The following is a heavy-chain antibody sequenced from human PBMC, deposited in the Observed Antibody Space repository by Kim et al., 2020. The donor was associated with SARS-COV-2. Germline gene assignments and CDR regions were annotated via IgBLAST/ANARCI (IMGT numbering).Heavy chain of an antibody. D-gene: IGHD3-22*01. J-gene: IGHJ4*02. V-gene: IGHV3-21*01. Sequence: VKGRFTISRDNAKNSLYLQMNSLRAEDTAVYYCARDPKYYYDSSGYPEDYWGQGTLVTVSS. CDR3: ARDPKYYYDSSGYPEDY.